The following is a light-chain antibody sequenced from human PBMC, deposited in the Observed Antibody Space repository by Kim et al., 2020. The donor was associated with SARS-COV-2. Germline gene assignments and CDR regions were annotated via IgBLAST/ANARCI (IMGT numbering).Light chain of an antibody. CDR2: MGS. CDR3: LQYISFSRK. J-gene: IGKJ1*01. V-gene: IGKV1-5*03. CDR1: ENINNW. Sequence: IQMTQSPSTLSASVGDRVTITCRASENINNWLAWYQQRVGKAPKLLIYMGSTLQSEVPSRFRGSGTGTEFTLTISSLQPENFATYYCLQYISFSRKFGHGTNVDI.